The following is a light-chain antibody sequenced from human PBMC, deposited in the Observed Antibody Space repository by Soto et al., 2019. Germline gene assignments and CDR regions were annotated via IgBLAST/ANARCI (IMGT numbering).Light chain of an antibody. CDR1: QSITTY. J-gene: IGKJ1*01. Sequence: DIQMTQSPSSLSASVGDRVTITCRASQSITTYLNWYQHKPGKAPKLLIYAASSLQSGVPSRFSGSGSGTDVTLIISSLQPEDFATYYCQQSYSTPRTFGQGTKVEIK. V-gene: IGKV1-39*01. CDR2: AAS. CDR3: QQSYSTPRT.